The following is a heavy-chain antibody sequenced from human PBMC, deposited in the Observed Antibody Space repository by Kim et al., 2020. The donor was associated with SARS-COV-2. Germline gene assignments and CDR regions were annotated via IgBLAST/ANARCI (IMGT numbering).Heavy chain of an antibody. D-gene: IGHD6-6*01. CDR2: ISYDGSNQ. CDR1: RFTFSNYD. CDR3: AKDLRGSSSSEYFQH. Sequence: GGSLRLSCAASRFTFSNYDMQWVRQVRQAPGKGLEWVALISYDGSNQYYADSVKGRFTISRDNSKNTLYLQMNSLRPEDTAVYYCAKDLRGSSSSEYFQHWGQGTLVTVSS. V-gene: IGHV3-30*18. J-gene: IGHJ1*01.